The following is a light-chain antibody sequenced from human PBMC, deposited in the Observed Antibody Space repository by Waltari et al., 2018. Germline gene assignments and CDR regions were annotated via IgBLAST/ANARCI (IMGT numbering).Light chain of an antibody. J-gene: IGKJ2*01. CDR1: QGIGSS. CDR3: QQYNTYPHT. V-gene: IGKV1-13*02. CDR2: DAS. Sequence: AIQLTQSPFSLSASVGDTVTVTCRASQGIGSSLAWYQQKSGKAPNLLIYDASSLESGVPSRFSGSGSGTDFALTISSLQPGDFATYYCQQYNTYPHTFGQGTKLEIK.